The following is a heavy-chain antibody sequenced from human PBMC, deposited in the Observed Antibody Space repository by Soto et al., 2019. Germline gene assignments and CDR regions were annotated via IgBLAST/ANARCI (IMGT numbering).Heavy chain of an antibody. CDR2: ISSSGSSI. D-gene: IGHD1-26*01. CDR3: ATDSGSYSGYSYYAMDV. CDR1: GLTFSGYE. Sequence: GGSLRLSCAASGLTFSGYEMNWVRQAPGKGLEWVSYISSSGSSISYADSVKGRFTITRDNAKNSLYLQMNSLRAEDTAVYYCATDSGSYSGYSYYAMDVWGQGTTVTVSS. J-gene: IGHJ6*02. V-gene: IGHV3-48*03.